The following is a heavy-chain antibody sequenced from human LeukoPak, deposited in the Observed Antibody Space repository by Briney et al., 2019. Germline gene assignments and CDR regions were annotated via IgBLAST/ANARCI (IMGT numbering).Heavy chain of an antibody. CDR2: IKQDGSER. V-gene: IGHV3-7*01. CDR3: ARDRQIAY. J-gene: IGHJ4*02. CDR1: GFTFSNYW. Sequence: GGSLRLSCAASGFTFSNYWLTWVRQAPGQGLEWVANIKQDGSERHYVDSVKGRFTISRDNAKNSLYLQMNSLRAEDTAVYYCARDRQIAYWGRGTLVTVSS.